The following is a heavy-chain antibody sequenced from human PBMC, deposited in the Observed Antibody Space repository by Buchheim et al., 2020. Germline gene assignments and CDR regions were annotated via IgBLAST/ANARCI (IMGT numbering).Heavy chain of an antibody. Sequence: QVQLVQSGAEVKRPGASVKVSCRTSGYSFIDYYIHWVRQAPGQGLEWMGRINRNGGATYYARPFRGRVTLTRETSINTAYMEVTGLTFDDTALYYCARDRVGPTDYWGEG. CDR1: GYSFIDYY. D-gene: IGHD1-26*01. CDR3: ARDRVGPTDY. J-gene: IGHJ4*02. CDR2: INRNGGAT. V-gene: IGHV1-2*06.